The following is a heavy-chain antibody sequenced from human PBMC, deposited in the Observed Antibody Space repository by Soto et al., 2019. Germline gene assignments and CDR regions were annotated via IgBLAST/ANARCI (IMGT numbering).Heavy chain of an antibody. D-gene: IGHD3-16*02. V-gene: IGHV3-23*01. J-gene: IGHJ4*02. CDR1: GFTFSSYA. CDR2: IRGSGGGT. CDR3: AKDRKLGDLSYFHY. Sequence: EVQLLESGGGLVQPGGSLRLSCVASGFTFSSYAMSWVRQAPGKGLEWVSGIRGSGGGTYHADTVKGRFTISRDNSKNALYLQMNSLRAEDTAVYYCAKDRKLGDLSYFHYWGQGTLVTVSS.